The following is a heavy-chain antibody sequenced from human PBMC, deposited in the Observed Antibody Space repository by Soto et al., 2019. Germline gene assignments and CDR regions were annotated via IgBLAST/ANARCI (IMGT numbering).Heavy chain of an antibody. V-gene: IGHV1-8*01. CDR2: MNPNSGNT. CDR1: GYTFTSYD. CDR3: ARGMAEEQIFYYFDY. J-gene: IGHJ4*02. Sequence: ASVEVSCKASGYTFTSYDINWVRQATGQGLEWMGWMNPNSGNTGYAQKFQGRVTMTRNTSISTAYLKLRSVTAADTAIYYCARGMAEEQIFYYFDYWGQGALVTVSS. D-gene: IGHD3-3*01.